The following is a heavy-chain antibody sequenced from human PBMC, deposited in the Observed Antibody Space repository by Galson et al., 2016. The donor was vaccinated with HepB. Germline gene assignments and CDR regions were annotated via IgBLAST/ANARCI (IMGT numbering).Heavy chain of an antibody. Sequence: SLILSCAASGFTFSDAWMNWVRQAPGKGLEWVGRIKRKTDGGTTDYAAPVDGRFTIPRNDSKNTLYLQMNNLKNEDTAEYYCTTYYGNILTAYRWFDPWGQGTLVTVSS. V-gene: IGHV3-15*01. D-gene: IGHD3-9*01. J-gene: IGHJ5*02. CDR3: TTYYGNILTAYRWFDP. CDR2: IKRKTDGGTT. CDR1: GFTFSDAW.